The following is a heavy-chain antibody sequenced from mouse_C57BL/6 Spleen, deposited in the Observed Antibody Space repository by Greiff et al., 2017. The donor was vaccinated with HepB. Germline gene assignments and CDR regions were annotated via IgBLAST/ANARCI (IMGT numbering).Heavy chain of an antibody. CDR1: GFTFSSYG. V-gene: IGHV5-6*01. CDR3: ARQGGGYWYFDV. Sequence: EVQVVESGGDLVKPGGSLKLSCAASGFTFSSYGMSWVRQTPDKRLEGVATISSGGSYTYYPDSVKGRFTISRDNAKNTLYLQMSSLKSEDTAMYYCARQGGGYWYFDVWGTGTTVTVSS. J-gene: IGHJ1*03. CDR2: ISSGGSYT.